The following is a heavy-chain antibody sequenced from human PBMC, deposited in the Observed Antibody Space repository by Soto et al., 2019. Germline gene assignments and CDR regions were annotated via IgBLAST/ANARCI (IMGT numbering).Heavy chain of an antibody. D-gene: IGHD3-22*01. CDR3: ARSIDSSGYYFSNC. V-gene: IGHV4-59*01. Sequence: SETLSLTCTVSGGAISSYYWSWIRQSPGKGLEWIGYVHYSGSTNYNPSLKSRVTMSVDTSRNHLSLKLSSVTAADTAVYYCARSIDSSGYYFSNCWGQGTLVTVS. CDR2: VHYSGST. CDR1: GGAISSYY. J-gene: IGHJ4*02.